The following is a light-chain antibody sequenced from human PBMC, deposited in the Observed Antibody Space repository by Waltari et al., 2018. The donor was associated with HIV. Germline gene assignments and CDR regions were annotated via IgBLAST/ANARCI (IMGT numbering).Light chain of an antibody. J-gene: IGLJ2*01. Sequence: QSALTQSPSASGSPGQSVTISCTGANGTISDYNYFSWYQQHSDRPPKLIIFEVTKRPSGVPDRFSGSKSGNTASLFVSGLQPEDEATYFCSSFAGTHKLFGGGTKLTVL. CDR2: EVT. V-gene: IGLV2-8*01. CDR1: NGTISDYNY. CDR3: SSFAGTHKL.